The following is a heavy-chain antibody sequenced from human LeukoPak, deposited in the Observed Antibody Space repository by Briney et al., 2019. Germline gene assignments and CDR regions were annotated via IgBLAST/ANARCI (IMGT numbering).Heavy chain of an antibody. CDR1: GGSFSGYY. D-gene: IGHD6-13*01. CDR3: ARGRASRQFDP. Sequence: SETLSLTCAVYGGSFSGYYWSWIRQPPGKGLEWIGEINHSGSTNYNPSLKSRVTISVDTSKYQFSLKLSSVTAADTAVYYCARGRASRQFDPWGQGTLVTVSS. CDR2: INHSGST. J-gene: IGHJ5*02. V-gene: IGHV4-34*01.